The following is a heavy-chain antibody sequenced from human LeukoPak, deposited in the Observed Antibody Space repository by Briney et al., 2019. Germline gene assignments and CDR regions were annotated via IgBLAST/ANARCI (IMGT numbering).Heavy chain of an antibody. D-gene: IGHD5-12*01. V-gene: IGHV3-23*01. Sequence: GGSLRLSCAASGFTSTNYAMNWVRQAPGTGLEWVSIVIGSSGSTDYADSVKGRFTISRDNSKNMVFLQMNSLRPEDTAKYYCVKGAYDYIEMGYFDSWGQGTLVIVSS. CDR1: GFTSTNYA. CDR2: VIGSSGST. CDR3: VKGAYDYIEMGYFDS. J-gene: IGHJ4*02.